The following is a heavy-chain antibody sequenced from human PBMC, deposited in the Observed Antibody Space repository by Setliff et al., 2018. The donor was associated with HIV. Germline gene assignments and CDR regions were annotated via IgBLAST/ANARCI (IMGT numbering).Heavy chain of an antibody. CDR3: ARARSLITVRRSFDY. J-gene: IGHJ4*02. CDR1: GGSISSYY. V-gene: IGHV4-59*12. Sequence: SETLSLTCTVSGGSISSYYWSWIRQPPGKGLEWIGYIYYNGNTNYNPSLKSRVTISVGTSKNQFSLKLNSVTAADTAVYYCARARSLITVRRSFDYWGQGTLVTVSS. CDR2: IYYNGNT. D-gene: IGHD6-6*01.